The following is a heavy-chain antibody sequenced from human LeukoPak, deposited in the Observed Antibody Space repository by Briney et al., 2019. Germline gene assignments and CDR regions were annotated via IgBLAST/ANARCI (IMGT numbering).Heavy chain of an antibody. Sequence: SETLSLTCTVSGGSISSHYWSWIRQPPGKGLEWIGHIYYSGSTNYNPSLRSRVTISVDTTKNQVSLKLSSVTAADTAVYYCARGQHDSSGYCRFDDWGQGTLATVSS. CDR2: IYYSGST. J-gene: IGHJ4*02. CDR1: GGSISSHY. V-gene: IGHV4-59*11. D-gene: IGHD3-22*01. CDR3: ARGQHDSSGYCRFDD.